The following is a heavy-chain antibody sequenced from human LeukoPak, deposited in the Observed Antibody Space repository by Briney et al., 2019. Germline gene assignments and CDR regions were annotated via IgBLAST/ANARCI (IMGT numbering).Heavy chain of an antibody. J-gene: IGHJ6*03. CDR2: IKGDASST. V-gene: IGHV3-74*01. CDR1: GFTFSSYG. CDR3: ARGVVVPAAPKDYYYYYMDV. D-gene: IGHD2-2*01. Sequence: SGGSLRLSCAASGFTFSSYGMHWVRQAPGKGLVWVSRIKGDASSTNYADSVRGRFTISRDNAKNSLYLQMNSLRAEDTAVYYCARGVVVPAAPKDYYYYYMDVWGKGTTVTVSS.